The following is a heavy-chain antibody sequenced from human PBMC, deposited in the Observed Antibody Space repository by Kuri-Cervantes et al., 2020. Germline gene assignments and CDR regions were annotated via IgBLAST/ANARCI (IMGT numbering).Heavy chain of an antibody. CDR2: ISSSSTI. V-gene: IGHV3-48*01. CDR3: ASTKRGGNAFDV. D-gene: IGHD2-8*01. Sequence: LSLTCAASGFTFSSYGMNWVRQAPGKGLEWVSYISSSSTIYYADSVKGRFTISRDNAKNSLYLQMNSLRAEDTAVYYYASTKRGGNAFDVWGQGTMVTVSS. CDR1: GFTFSSYG. J-gene: IGHJ3*01.